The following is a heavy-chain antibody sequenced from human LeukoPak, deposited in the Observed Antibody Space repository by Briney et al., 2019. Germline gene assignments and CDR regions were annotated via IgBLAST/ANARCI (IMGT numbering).Heavy chain of an antibody. Sequence: PGGSLRLSCAASGFTFSSYSMNWVRQAPGKGLEWVSYISSSSSTIYYADSVKGRFTISRDNAKNSLYLQMNSLRAEDTAVYYCARDLIYLWPPSRTGSWGQGTLVTVSS. J-gene: IGHJ5*02. CDR1: GFTFSSYS. V-gene: IGHV3-48*01. CDR3: ARDLIYLWPPSRTGS. CDR2: ISSSSSTI. D-gene: IGHD1/OR15-1a*01.